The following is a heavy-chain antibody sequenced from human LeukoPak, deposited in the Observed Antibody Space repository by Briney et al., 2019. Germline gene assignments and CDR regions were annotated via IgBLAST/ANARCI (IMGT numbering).Heavy chain of an antibody. V-gene: IGHV4-34*01. J-gene: IGHJ5*02. CDR2: INLSGST. CDR3: ARVRSGYSSSWYPIT. CDR1: GGSLSGYY. D-gene: IGHD6-13*01. Sequence: SETLSLTCAVHGGSLSGYYWSWIRQSPGKGLEWIGVINLSGSTKYNPSLKSRVSISVDTSKNQFSLKLSSVTAADTAVYYCARVRSGYSSSWYPITWGQGTLVTVSS.